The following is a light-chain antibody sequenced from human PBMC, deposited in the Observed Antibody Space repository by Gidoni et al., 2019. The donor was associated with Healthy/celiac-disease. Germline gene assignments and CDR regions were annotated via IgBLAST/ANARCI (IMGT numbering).Light chain of an antibody. Sequence: EIVLTQSPGTLSLSPGERATLSCRASQSVSSSYLAWYQQKPGQAPRLLIYGASSRATGIPDRFSGSGSGTDFTLTISRLEPEDFAVYYCQQYGSSPPMYTFGQXTTLEIK. CDR3: QQYGSSPPMYT. CDR1: QSVSSSY. CDR2: GAS. V-gene: IGKV3-20*01. J-gene: IGKJ2*01.